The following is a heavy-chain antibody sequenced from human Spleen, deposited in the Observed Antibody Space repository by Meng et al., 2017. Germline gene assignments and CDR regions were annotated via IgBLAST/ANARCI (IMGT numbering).Heavy chain of an antibody. D-gene: IGHD1-26*01. Sequence: GGSLRLSCAASGFTFSSYAMSWVRQTPGKGLEWVSGISGSDTSTYYANSVKGRFTISRDTSKNTLYLQMNSLRAEDTAVYYCARALSIVGATTGDYYGMDVWGQGTTVTVSS. CDR2: ISGSDTST. V-gene: IGHV3-23*01. J-gene: IGHJ6*02. CDR3: ARALSIVGATTGDYYGMDV. CDR1: GFTFSSYA.